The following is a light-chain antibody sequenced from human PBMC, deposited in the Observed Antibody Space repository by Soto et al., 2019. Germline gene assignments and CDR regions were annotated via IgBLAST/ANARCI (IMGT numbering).Light chain of an antibody. CDR2: DVN. CDR3: SSFTTSNTQV. V-gene: IGLV2-14*03. J-gene: IGLJ1*01. CDR1: SSDVGGFDY. Sequence: QSALTQPASVSGSPGQSITISCTGTSSDVGGFDYVAWYQHFSGKVPKLIISDVNNRPSGISSRFSGSKSGNTASLTISRLPAEDEADYYCSSFTTSNTQVFGTGTKLTVL.